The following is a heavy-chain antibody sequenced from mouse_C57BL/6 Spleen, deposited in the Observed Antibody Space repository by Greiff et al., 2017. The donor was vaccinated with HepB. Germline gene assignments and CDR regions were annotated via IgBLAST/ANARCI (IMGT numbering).Heavy chain of an antibody. CDR2: ISSGSSTI. V-gene: IGHV5-17*01. D-gene: IGHD1-1*01. CDR3: AICYYGSILAWFAY. CDR1: GFTFSDYG. Sequence: EVKVVESGGGLVKPGGSLKLSCAASGFTFSDYGMHWVRQAPEKGLEWVAYISSGSSTIYYADTVKGRFTISRDNAKNTLFLQMTSLRSEDTAMYYCAICYYGSILAWFAYWGQGTLVTVSA. J-gene: IGHJ3*01.